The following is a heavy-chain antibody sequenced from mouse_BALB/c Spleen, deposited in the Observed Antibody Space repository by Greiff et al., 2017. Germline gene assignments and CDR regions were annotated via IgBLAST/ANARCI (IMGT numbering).Heavy chain of an antibody. CDR3: AIYGNFAY. Sequence: QVRLQESGPGLVQPSQSLSITCTVSGFSLTSYGVHWVRQSPGKGLEWLGVIWSGGSTDYNAAFISRLSISKDNSKSQVFFKMNSLQANDTAIYYCAIYGNFAYWGQGTLVTVSA. V-gene: IGHV2-2*02. J-gene: IGHJ3*01. D-gene: IGHD2-1*01. CDR1: GFSLTSYG. CDR2: IWSGGST.